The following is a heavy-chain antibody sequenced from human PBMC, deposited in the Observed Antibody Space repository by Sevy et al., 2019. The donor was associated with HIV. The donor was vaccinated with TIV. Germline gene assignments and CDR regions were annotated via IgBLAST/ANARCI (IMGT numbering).Heavy chain of an antibody. Sequence: GGSLRLSCAASGFAFNGHWMHWVRHAPGKGLVWVSRINNDGCSATYADSVKGRFTISRDNAKDTLHLQMNSLRAEDTAVYYCARGGTGSFDIWGQGTMVTVSS. D-gene: IGHD3-9*01. J-gene: IGHJ3*02. CDR3: ARGGTGSFDI. V-gene: IGHV3-74*01. CDR2: INNDGCSA. CDR1: GFAFNGHW.